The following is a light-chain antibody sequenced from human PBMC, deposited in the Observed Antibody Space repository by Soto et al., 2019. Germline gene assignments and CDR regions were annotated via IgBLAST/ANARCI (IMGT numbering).Light chain of an antibody. J-gene: IGKJ2*01. V-gene: IGKV1-9*01. CDR3: QQLDIYPYT. CDR1: QDISSY. CDR2: AAS. Sequence: DIQLTQSPAFLSTSVGDRVTITCRASQDISSYVAWYQQKPGKAPKLLIYAASTLQRGVPSRFSGSGSGTEFTLTVSNLQPEDFASYYCQQLDIYPYTFGQGTKLDIK.